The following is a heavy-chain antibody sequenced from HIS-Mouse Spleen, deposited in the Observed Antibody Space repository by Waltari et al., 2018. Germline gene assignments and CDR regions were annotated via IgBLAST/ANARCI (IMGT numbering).Heavy chain of an antibody. CDR1: GGSFGGYY. CDR2: INHSGSN. V-gene: IGHV4-34*01. J-gene: IGHJ4*02. CDR3: ASMGLPDY. D-gene: IGHD5-18*01. Sequence: QVQLQQWGAGLLKPSETLSLTCAGYGGSFGGYYWGWLRQPPGKGLEWIGEINHSGSNNYNPSLKSRVTISVDTSKNQFSLKLSSVTAADTAVYYCASMGLPDYWGQGTLVTVSS.